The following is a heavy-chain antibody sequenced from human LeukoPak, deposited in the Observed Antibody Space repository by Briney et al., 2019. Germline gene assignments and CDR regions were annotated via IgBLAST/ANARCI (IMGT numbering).Heavy chain of an antibody. CDR2: IYYSGST. CDR1: GGSISSYY. V-gene: IGHV4-59*01. Sequence: SETLSLTCTVSGGSISSYYWSWIRQPPGKGLEWIGYIYYSGSTNYNPSLKSRVTISVDTSKNQFSLKLSSVTAADTAVYYCARAPWVYYGMDVWGQGTTVTVSS. J-gene: IGHJ6*02. D-gene: IGHD3-16*01. CDR3: ARAPWVYYGMDV.